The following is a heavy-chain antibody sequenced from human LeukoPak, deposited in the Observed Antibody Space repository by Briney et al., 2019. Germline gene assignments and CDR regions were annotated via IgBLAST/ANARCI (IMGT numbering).Heavy chain of an antibody. Sequence: PGGSLRLSCAASGFTFSSYWMSWVRQAPGKGLEWVANIKQDGSEKYYVDSVKGRFTISRDNAKNSLYLQMNSLRAEDTAVYYCARDRVGSPVSLDYWGQGTLVTVSS. J-gene: IGHJ4*02. D-gene: IGHD2-15*01. CDR1: GFTFSSYW. V-gene: IGHV3-7*01. CDR3: ARDRVGSPVSLDY. CDR2: IKQDGSEK.